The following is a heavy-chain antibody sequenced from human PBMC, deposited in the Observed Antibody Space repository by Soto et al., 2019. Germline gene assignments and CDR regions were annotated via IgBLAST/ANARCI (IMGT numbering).Heavy chain of an antibody. J-gene: IGHJ6*02. CDR3: ARDRGAGHYGMGV. CDR1: GYTFTRYF. V-gene: IGHV1-2*02. CDR2: INPNSGGT. Sequence: QVQLVQSGTEVKKPGASVKVSCRTSGYTFTRYFMNWLRQAPGQGPEWMGWINPNSGGTEYAQRCQGRVTMTSDTSISTAYMELSSLTSNDTAVYYCARDRGAGHYGMGVWGQGTTVTVSS.